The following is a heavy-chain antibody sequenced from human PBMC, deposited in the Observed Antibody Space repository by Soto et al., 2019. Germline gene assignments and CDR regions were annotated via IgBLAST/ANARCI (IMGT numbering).Heavy chain of an antibody. CDR2: ISYDGSNK. D-gene: IGHD6-13*01. Sequence: QVQLVESGGGVVQPGRSLRLSCAASGFTFSSYGMHWVRQAPGKGLEWVAVISYDGSNKYYADSVKGRFTISRDNSENTLYLQMNSLRAEDTAVYYCAKDGRGPYSSSWYDWFDPWGQGTLVTVSS. J-gene: IGHJ5*02. V-gene: IGHV3-30*18. CDR1: GFTFSSYG. CDR3: AKDGRGPYSSSWYDWFDP.